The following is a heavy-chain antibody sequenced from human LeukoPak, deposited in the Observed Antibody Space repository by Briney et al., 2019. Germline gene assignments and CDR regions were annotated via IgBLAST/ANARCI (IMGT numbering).Heavy chain of an antibody. CDR2: MSYDGSKK. V-gene: IGHV3-30*18. Sequence: GGSLRLSCAASGFTFSRYAMHWVRQAPGKGLEWVAVMSYDGSKKYCTDSVKGRFTVSRDNSENTLYLQMNSLRAEDTAVYYCAKDLRSSWAIDYWGQGTLVTVSS. D-gene: IGHD6-13*01. CDR3: AKDLRSSWAIDY. CDR1: GFTFSRYA. J-gene: IGHJ4*02.